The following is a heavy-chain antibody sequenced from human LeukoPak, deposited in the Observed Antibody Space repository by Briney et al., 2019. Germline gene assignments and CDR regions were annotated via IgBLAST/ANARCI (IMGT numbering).Heavy chain of an antibody. J-gene: IGHJ4*02. CDR3: AREGSGVAGHFDY. CDR2: ISSSSSYI. CDR1: GFTFSSYR. V-gene: IGHV3-21*01. D-gene: IGHD6-19*01. Sequence: GGSLRLSCAASGFTFSSYRMNWVRRAPGKGLEWVSSISSSSSYIYYADSVKGRFTISRDNAKNSLYLQMNSLRAEDTAVYYCAREGSGVAGHFDYWGQGTLVTVTS.